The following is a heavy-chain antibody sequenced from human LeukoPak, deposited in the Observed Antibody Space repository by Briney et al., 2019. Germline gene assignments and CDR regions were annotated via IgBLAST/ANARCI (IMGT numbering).Heavy chain of an antibody. V-gene: IGHV3-20*04. CDR2: INWNGDST. CDR3: ARRHCTSTSCFGFDY. CDR1: GFTFSSSA. J-gene: IGHJ4*02. Sequence: GGSLRLSCAASGFTFSSSAMTWVRQAPGKGLEWVAGINWNGDSTGYADSVKGRFTISRYNAKNSLFLQMNSLRAEDTAFYYCARRHCTSTSCFGFDYWGRGTLVTVSS. D-gene: IGHD2-2*01.